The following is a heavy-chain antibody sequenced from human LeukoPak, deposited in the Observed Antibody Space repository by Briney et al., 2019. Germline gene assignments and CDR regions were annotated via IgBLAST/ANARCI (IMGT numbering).Heavy chain of an antibody. CDR2: IRCDESNE. V-gene: IGHV3-30*02. CDR3: AKDRCSGGSCLWMDV. Sequence: GGSLRLSCAASGFTFSNYAMHWVRQAPGKGLEWVAFIRCDESNEDYADSVKGRFTISRDNSKNTLYLQMNSLRVEDTAVYYCAKDRCSGGSCLWMDVWGKGTTVTVSS. J-gene: IGHJ6*04. D-gene: IGHD2-15*01. CDR1: GFTFSNYA.